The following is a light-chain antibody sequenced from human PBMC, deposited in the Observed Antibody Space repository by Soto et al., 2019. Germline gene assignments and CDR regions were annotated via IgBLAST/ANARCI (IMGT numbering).Light chain of an antibody. CDR2: GNS. CDR3: QSYDSSLSVVV. Sequence: QSVLTQPPSVSGAPGQRVTISCTGSSSNIGAGYDVHWYQQLPGTAPKLLIYGNSHRPSGVPDRFSGSKSGTSASLAITGLRSEDEADYYCQSYDSSLSVVVFGGWTKLTVL. J-gene: IGLJ2*01. V-gene: IGLV1-40*01. CDR1: SSNIGAGYD.